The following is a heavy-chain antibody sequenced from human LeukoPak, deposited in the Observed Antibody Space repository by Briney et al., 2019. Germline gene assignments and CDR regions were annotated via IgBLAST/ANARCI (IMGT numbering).Heavy chain of an antibody. V-gene: IGHV3-21*01. D-gene: IGHD6-6*01. Sequence: PGGSLRLSCAASGFTFSDYNMNWVRQAPGKGLEWVSSITSSSSYVYYADSVKGRFTISRDNAGNSLYLQMNSLRAEDTAVYYCARGGSSSPVISVHWGQGTLVTVSS. CDR2: ITSSSSYV. CDR1: GFTFSDYN. CDR3: ARGGSSSPVISVH. J-gene: IGHJ4*02.